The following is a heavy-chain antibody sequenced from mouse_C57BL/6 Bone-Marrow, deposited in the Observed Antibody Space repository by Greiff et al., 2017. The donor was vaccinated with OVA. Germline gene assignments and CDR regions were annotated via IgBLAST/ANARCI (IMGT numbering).Heavy chain of an antibody. V-gene: IGHV1-26*01. D-gene: IGHD3-2*02. CDR3: AREDSSGYFY. Sequence: EVQLQQSGPELVKPGASVKISCKASGYTFTDYYMNWVKQSHGKSLEWIGDINPNNGGTSYNQKFKGKATLTVDKSSSTAYMELRSLTSEDSAVYYCAREDSSGYFYWGQGTLVTVSA. J-gene: IGHJ3*01. CDR1: GYTFTDYY. CDR2: INPNNGGT.